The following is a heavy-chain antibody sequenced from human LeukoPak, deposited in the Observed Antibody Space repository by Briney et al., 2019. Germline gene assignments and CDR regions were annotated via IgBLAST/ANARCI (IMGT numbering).Heavy chain of an antibody. D-gene: IGHD3-10*01. Sequence: SQTLSLTCAVSGGSISSGGYPWSWIRQPPGKGLEWIGYIYHSGSTYYNPSLKSRVTISVDRSKNQFSLKLSSVTAADTAVYYCARTEGMVRGVIITNWFDPWGQGTLVTVSS. CDR3: ARTEGMVRGVIITNWFDP. V-gene: IGHV4-30-2*01. CDR2: IYHSGST. J-gene: IGHJ5*02. CDR1: GGSISSGGYP.